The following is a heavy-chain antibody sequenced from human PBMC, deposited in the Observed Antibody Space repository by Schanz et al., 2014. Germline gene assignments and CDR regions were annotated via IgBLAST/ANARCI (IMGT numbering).Heavy chain of an antibody. CDR3: TRDVRLDRRGNWFDP. J-gene: IGHJ5*02. Sequence: EVQLLESGGGLVQPGGSLRLSCAASGFTFSSHWMHWVRQDPGKGLVWVARINSVGSNTDYADSVTGRFTISRDNAKNTLYLQMNSLSAEDTAVYYCTRDVRLDRRGNWFDPWGQGTLVTVSS. D-gene: IGHD1-1*01. CDR2: INSVGSNT. CDR1: GFTFSSHW. V-gene: IGHV3-74*01.